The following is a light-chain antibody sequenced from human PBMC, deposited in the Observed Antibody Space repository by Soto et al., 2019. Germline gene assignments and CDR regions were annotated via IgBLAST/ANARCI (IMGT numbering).Light chain of an antibody. CDR3: QQYNSYPYT. J-gene: IGKJ2*01. CDR1: QSISSW. Sequence: DIQMTQSPSTLSASVGDRVTITCRASQSISSWLAWYQQKPGKAPKLLIYDASSLESVVPSRFSGSGSGTEFTLTISSLHPDDFATYYCQQYNSYPYTFGQGTKLEIK. CDR2: DAS. V-gene: IGKV1-5*01.